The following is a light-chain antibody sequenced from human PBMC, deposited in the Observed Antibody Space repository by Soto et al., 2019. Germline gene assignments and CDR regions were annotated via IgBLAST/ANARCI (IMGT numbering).Light chain of an antibody. CDR3: QQFNNWPRT. CDR2: GTS. V-gene: IGKV3-15*01. CDR1: QNISRS. Sequence: EIVMTQSPVTLSVSPGERATLSCRASQNISRSLAWYQQKPGQGPSLLIYGTSTRAGGVPARFSGGGSGTELTLTITSLQSEDFAVYYCQQFNNWPRTFGQGTKVDIK. J-gene: IGKJ1*01.